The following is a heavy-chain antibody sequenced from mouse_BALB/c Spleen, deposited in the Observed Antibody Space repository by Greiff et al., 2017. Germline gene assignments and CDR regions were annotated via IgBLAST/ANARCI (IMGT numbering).Heavy chain of an antibody. D-gene: IGHD2-10*02. CDR1: GFTFSSFG. Sequence: EVMLVESGGGLVQPGGSRKLSCAASGFTFSSFGMHWVRQAPEKGLEWVAYISSGSSTIYYADTVKGRFTISRDNPKNTLFLQMTSLRSEDTAMYYCARGEYGNYDWFAYWGQGTLVTVSA. CDR3: ARGEYGNYDWFAY. V-gene: IGHV5-17*02. J-gene: IGHJ3*01. CDR2: ISSGSSTI.